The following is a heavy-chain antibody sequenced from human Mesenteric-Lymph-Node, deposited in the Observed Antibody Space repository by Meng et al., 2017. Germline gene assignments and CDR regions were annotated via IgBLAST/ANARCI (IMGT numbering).Heavy chain of an antibody. CDR2: IYNSGST. CDR3: ARGQKGYFDL. V-gene: IGHV4-30-4*01. J-gene: IGHJ2*01. CDR1: GGSISVSNYY. Sequence: QAHLQESGTGLVKPLKTLSRTRTVSGGSISVSNYYWSWIRQPPGKGLEWSGHIYNSGSTYYNPSLKSRITISVDTSKNQFSLKLSSVTAADTAVYYCARGQKGYFDLWGRGTLVTVSS.